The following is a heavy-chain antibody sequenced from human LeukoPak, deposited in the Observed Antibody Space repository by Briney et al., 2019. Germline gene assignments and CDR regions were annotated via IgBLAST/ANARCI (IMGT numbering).Heavy chain of an antibody. CDR1: GFIFGAYW. CDR3: ARDSVRGVIPYYYGMDV. J-gene: IGHJ6*02. Sequence: GGSLRLSCEASGFIFGAYWMLWVRQAPGKGLVWVSRIDGDGSTTTYADSVKGRFTISRDNSKNTLYLQMNSLRAEDTAVYYCARDSVRGVIPYYYGMDVWGQGTTVTVSS. V-gene: IGHV3-74*01. CDR2: IDGDGSTT. D-gene: IGHD3-10*01.